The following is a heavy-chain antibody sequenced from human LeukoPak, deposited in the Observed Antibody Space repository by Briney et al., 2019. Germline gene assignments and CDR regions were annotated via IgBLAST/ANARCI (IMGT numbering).Heavy chain of an antibody. CDR2: IIPIFGTA. V-gene: IGHV1-69*06. CDR3: ARSQPLAYFDL. J-gene: IGHJ2*01. CDR1: GGSFTSYA. Sequence: SVKVSCKASGGSFTSYAISWVRQAPGQGLEWMGGIIPIFGTANYAQKFQGRVTITADKSTNTAYMEPSSLRSEDTAVYYCARSQPLAYFDLWGRGTLVTVSS.